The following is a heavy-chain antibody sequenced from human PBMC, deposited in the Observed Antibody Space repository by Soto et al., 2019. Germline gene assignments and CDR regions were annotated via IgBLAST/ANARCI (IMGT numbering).Heavy chain of an antibody. D-gene: IGHD2-2*01. CDR3: AAYLTSTCNSDFDY. Sequence: GWSLRLSCAASGITFTDYGFNWVRQASGKGLEWVSSISSSGPYTSYADSVKGRFTLSRDNAKNSLSLHMNNLRAEDTAVYYCAAYLTSTCNSDFDYWGQGALVPVSS. V-gene: IGHV3-21*06. J-gene: IGHJ4*02. CDR1: GITFTDYG. CDR2: ISSSGPYT.